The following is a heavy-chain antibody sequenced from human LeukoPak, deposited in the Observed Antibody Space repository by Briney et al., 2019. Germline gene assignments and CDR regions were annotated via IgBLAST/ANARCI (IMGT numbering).Heavy chain of an antibody. CDR2: MNPNSGNT. J-gene: IGHJ6*02. Sequence: ASVKVSCKASGYTFTSHDINWVRQATGQGLEWMGWMNPNSGNTGYAQKFQGRVTMTRNTSISTAYMELSSLRSEDTAVYYCARGSRTRGTMVRGVGYGMDVWGQGTTVTVSS. CDR3: ARGSRTRGTMVRGVGYGMDV. CDR1: GYTFTSHD. V-gene: IGHV1-8*01. D-gene: IGHD3-10*01.